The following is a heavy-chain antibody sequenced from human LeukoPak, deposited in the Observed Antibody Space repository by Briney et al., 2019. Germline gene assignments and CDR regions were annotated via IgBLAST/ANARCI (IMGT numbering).Heavy chain of an antibody. CDR1: GFTFSSYG. D-gene: IGHD3-3*01. Sequence: PGGSLRLSCAASGFTFSSYGMHWVRQAPGKGLEWVAFIRYDGSNKYYADSVKGRFTISRDNSKNTLYLQMNSLRAEDTAVYYCAKSGGSPQRYNYDFWSGYYPYFDYWGQGTLVTVSS. J-gene: IGHJ4*02. V-gene: IGHV3-30*02. CDR3: AKSGGSPQRYNYDFWSGYYPYFDY. CDR2: IRYDGSNK.